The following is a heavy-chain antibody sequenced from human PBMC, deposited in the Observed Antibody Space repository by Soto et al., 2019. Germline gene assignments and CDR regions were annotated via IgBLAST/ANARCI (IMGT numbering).Heavy chain of an antibody. CDR2: IRSKADTYAT. D-gene: IGHD3-10*01. J-gene: IGHJ4*02. V-gene: IGHV3-73*01. CDR1: GFTFSGST. Sequence: GGSLRLSCAASGFTFSGSTMHWVRQASGKGLEWVGRIRSKADTYATAYGASVKGRFTISRDNSKNTLYLQMNSLRAEDTAIYYCAKNRQFRSYYESAGHYDNWGQGTLVTVSS. CDR3: AKNRQFRSYYESAGHYDN.